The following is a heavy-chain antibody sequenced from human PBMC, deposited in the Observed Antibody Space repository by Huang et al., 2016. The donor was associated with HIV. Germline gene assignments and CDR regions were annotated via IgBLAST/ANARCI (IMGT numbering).Heavy chain of an antibody. J-gene: IGHJ4*02. D-gene: IGHD6-25*01. V-gene: IGHV3-15*05. CDR1: GFNFGNAW. CDR2: IKSKNDGGTT. Sequence: EVQLVESGGGLVKPGGSLRLACAASGFNFGNAWMGGVRQTAGKGLEWVGLIKSKNDGGTTDYAAPVKGRFTMSRDDSKNTVYLQMNGLKSEDTAVYYCTTWARTSAGGNWGQGTLVTVSS. CDR3: TTWARTSAGGN.